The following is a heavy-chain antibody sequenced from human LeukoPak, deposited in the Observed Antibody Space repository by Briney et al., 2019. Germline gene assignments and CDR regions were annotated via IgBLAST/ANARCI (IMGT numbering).Heavy chain of an antibody. D-gene: IGHD5-12*01. Sequence: ASVKVSCKASGYTFTGYYMHWVRQAPGQRLEWMGWINPNSGGTNYAQKFQGRVTMTRDTSISTAYMELSRLRSDDTAVYYCARGRLYSGYVPFDYWGQGTLVTVSS. CDR1: GYTFTGYY. CDR2: INPNSGGT. CDR3: ARGRLYSGYVPFDY. J-gene: IGHJ4*02. V-gene: IGHV1-2*02.